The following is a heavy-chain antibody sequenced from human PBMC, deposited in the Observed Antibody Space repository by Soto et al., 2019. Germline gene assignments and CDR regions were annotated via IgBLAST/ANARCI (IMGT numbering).Heavy chain of an antibody. J-gene: IGHJ4*02. Sequence: PSETLSLPCTVSGASVNSGNYYWSWIRQTPGKGLEWIGYIYQSGSTRYNPSLKSRVTISLDTSKNQFSLKLSSVTAADTAVYYCARTVIGGFDYWGQGTLVTVSS. CDR1: GASVNSGNYY. CDR3: ARTVIGGFDY. V-gene: IGHV4-61*01. CDR2: IYQSGST. D-gene: IGHD3-16*02.